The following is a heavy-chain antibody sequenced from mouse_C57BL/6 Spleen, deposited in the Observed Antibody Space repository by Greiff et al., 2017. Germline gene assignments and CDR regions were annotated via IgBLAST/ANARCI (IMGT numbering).Heavy chain of an antibody. J-gene: IGHJ3*01. CDR2: IYPGDGDT. CDR3: ARNYFTTVVAPAY. CDR1: GYAFSSYW. D-gene: IGHD1-1*01. V-gene: IGHV1-80*01. Sequence: QVQLQQSGAELVKPGASVKISCKASGYAFSSYWMNWVQQRPGKGLEWIGQIYPGDGDTNYNGKFKGKATLTADKSSSTAYMQLSSLTSEDSAVYFCARNYFTTVVAPAYWGQGTLVTVSA.